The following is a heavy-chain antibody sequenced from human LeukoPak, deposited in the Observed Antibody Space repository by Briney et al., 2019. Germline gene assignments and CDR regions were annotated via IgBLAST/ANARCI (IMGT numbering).Heavy chain of an antibody. J-gene: IGHJ3*02. Sequence: SETLSLTCTVSGGSISSYYWSWIRQPAGKGLEWIGRIYTSGSTNYNPSLKSRVTMSVDTSKNQFSLKLSSVTAADTAVYYCARLTSYCSSTSCHNAFDIWGQGTMVTVSS. D-gene: IGHD2-2*01. CDR3: ARLTSYCSSTSCHNAFDI. V-gene: IGHV4-4*07. CDR2: IYTSGST. CDR1: GGSISSYY.